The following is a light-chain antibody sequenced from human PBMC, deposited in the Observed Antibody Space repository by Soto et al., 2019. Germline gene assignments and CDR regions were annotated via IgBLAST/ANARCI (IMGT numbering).Light chain of an antibody. CDR2: GAS. Sequence: EIVLTQSPATLSLSPGETATLSCRASQSVSNYLAWYQHKPGQAPRLLIYGASNRATGISARISGSGSGRDFSLTINSLEPEDSAVYYCHQRTNWPSITFRQGTRLEI. CDR1: QSVSNY. V-gene: IGKV3-11*02. CDR3: HQRTNWPSIT. J-gene: IGKJ5*01.